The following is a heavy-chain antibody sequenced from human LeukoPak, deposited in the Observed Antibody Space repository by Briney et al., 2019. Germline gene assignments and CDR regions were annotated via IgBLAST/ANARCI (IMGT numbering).Heavy chain of an antibody. D-gene: IGHD1-14*01. CDR3: VKGTYTAAH. Sequence: GGSLRLSCLASGFTFSSYAMHWVRQAPGKGLEYVSAISRSGDSIYYADSVKGRISISRDNSKNTLYLQMSSLRAEDTAVYYCVKGTYTAAHWGQGTLVTVSS. J-gene: IGHJ4*02. CDR1: GFTFSSYA. V-gene: IGHV3-64D*06. CDR2: ISRSGDSI.